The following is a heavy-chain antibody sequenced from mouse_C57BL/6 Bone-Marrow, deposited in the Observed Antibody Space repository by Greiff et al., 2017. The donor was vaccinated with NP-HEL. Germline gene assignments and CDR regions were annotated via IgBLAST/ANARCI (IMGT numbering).Heavy chain of an antibody. D-gene: IGHD2-5*01. CDR2: IRSKSNNYAT. J-gene: IGHJ2*01. CDR1: GFSFNTYA. Sequence: EVKLMESGGGLVQPKGSLKLSCAASGFSFNTYAMNWVRQAPGKGLEWVARIRSKSNNYATYYADSVKDRFTISRDDSESMLYLQMNNLKTEDTARYYCVRGAYSNSPLGFDYWGQGTTLTVSS. V-gene: IGHV10-1*01. CDR3: VRGAYSNSPLGFDY.